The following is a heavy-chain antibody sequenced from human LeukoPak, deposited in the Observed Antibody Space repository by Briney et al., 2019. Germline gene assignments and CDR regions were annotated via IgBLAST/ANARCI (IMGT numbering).Heavy chain of an antibody. CDR1: GFTFDDYA. CDR2: ISWNSGSI. CDR3: AKASRRSGWYLLGALELNYFGY. D-gene: IGHD6-19*01. V-gene: IGHV3-9*01. Sequence: GRSLRLSCAASGFTFDDYAMHWVRQAPGKGLEWVSGISWNSGSIGYADSVKGRFTISRDNAKNSLYLQMNSLRAEDTALYYCAKASRRSGWYLLGALELNYFGYWGQGTLVTVSS. J-gene: IGHJ4*02.